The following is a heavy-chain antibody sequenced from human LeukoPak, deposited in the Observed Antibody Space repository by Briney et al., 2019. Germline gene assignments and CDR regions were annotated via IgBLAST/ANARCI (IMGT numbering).Heavy chain of an antibody. J-gene: IGHJ6*02. V-gene: IGHV4-39*01. CDR2: IYDSGST. D-gene: IGHD3-10*01. CDR1: GGSIRSSYYY. Sequence: SETLSLTCTVSGGSIRSSYYYWGWIRQPPGKGLEWIGSIYDSGSTYYNPSPKSRVTISVDTSKNQFSLKLNSVTAADTAVYYCAGSGNYYYGMDVWGQGTTVTVSS. CDR3: AGSGNYYYGMDV.